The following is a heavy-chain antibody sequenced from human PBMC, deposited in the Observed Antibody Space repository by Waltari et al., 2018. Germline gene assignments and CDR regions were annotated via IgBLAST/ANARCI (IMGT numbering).Heavy chain of an antibody. J-gene: IGHJ4*02. CDR3: ARRDRGGSVSNYFDY. CDR2: IDPGASDT. V-gene: IGHV5-51*03. D-gene: IGHD3-10*01. Sequence: DVQLAQSGAEVKKAGESLTISCKGSGYSFTTYWIGWVRQMPGKGLEWMGIIDPGASDTRYSPSVQGQVTISVDKSITTAYLQWSSLKASDTAIYFCARRDRGGSVSNYFDYWGQGTLVTVSS. CDR1: GYSFTTYW.